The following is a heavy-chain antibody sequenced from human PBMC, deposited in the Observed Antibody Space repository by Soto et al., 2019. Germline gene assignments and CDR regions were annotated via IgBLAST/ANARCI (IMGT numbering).Heavy chain of an antibody. V-gene: IGHV1-58*01. J-gene: IGHJ4*02. CDR1: GFTFTSSA. CDR2: IVVGSGNT. D-gene: IGHD3-9*01. Sequence: SCKASGFTFTSSAVQWVRQARGQRLEWIGWIVVGSGNTNYAQKFQERVTITRDMSTSTAYMELSSLRAEDTAVYYCARSQDYDILTGYYSGLDYWGQGTLVTVSS. CDR3: ARSQDYDILTGYYSGLDY.